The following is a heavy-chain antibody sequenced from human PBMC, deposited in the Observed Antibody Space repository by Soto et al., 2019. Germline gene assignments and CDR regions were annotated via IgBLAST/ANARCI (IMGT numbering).Heavy chain of an antibody. CDR3: ARDYGDYSFLLDD. CDR1: GGSITTYQ. Sequence: SETLSLTCTVSGGSITTYQWSWIRQPPGKGLEWIGGYSGFTDYNPSLESRATISVDHSKNQFSLTLRSVTAADTAVYYCARDYGDYSFLLDDWGQGALVPVAS. D-gene: IGHD4-17*01. V-gene: IGHV4-59*01. J-gene: IGHJ4*02. CDR2: YSGFT.